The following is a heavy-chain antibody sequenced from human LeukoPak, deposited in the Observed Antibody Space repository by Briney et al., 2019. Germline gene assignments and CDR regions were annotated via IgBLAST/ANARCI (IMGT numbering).Heavy chain of an antibody. D-gene: IGHD3-3*01. CDR1: GFTFSSYS. V-gene: IGHV3-48*02. J-gene: IGHJ5*02. CDR3: ARERGRAYDFWSGYYIP. Sequence: PGGSLRLSCAASGFTFSSYSMTWVRQAPGKGLEWVSYISSSSSTIYYADSVKGRFTISRDNAKNSLYLQMNSLRDEDTAVYYCARERGRAYDFWSGYYIPWGQGTLVTVSS. CDR2: ISSSSSTI.